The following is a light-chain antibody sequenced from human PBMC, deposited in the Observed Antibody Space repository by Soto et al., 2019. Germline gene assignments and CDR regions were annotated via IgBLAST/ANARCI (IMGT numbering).Light chain of an antibody. CDR3: SSYRSGSTLVV. V-gene: IGLV2-14*01. J-gene: IGLJ2*01. Sequence: QSVLTQPASVSGSPGQSITISCTGTSSDVGGYNYVSWYQQYPGKAPKLMIYDVSNRPSGVSNRFSGSKSGNTASLTISGLQAEDEADYYCSSYRSGSTLVVFGGGTKVTVL. CDR2: DVS. CDR1: SSDVGGYNY.